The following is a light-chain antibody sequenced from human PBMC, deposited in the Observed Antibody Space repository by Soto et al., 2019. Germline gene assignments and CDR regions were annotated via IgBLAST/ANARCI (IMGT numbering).Light chain of an antibody. V-gene: IGLV2-8*01. Sequence: QSALTQPPSASGSPGRSVTISCTGTSSDVGGYDYVSWFQQHPGKAPKLIIYEVTKRPSGVPDRFSASKSGNTASLTVSGPQAEDEADYYCSSFVAGNNYWVFGGGTKVTVL. CDR1: SSDVGGYDY. J-gene: IGLJ3*02. CDR2: EVT. CDR3: SSFVAGNNYWV.